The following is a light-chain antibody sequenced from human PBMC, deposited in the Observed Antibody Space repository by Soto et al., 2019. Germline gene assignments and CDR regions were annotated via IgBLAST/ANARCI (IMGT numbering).Light chain of an antibody. CDR2: GAS. CDR1: QSVSNN. Sequence: EIVMTQSPATLSASPGERATLSCRASQSVSNNLAWYHQKPGQAPRLLIYGASTRATGIPARFSGSGSGTEFTLTISSLQPEDFATYYCHKYDSAPWTFGQGTKVEIK. J-gene: IGKJ1*01. CDR3: HKYDSAPWT. V-gene: IGKV3-15*01.